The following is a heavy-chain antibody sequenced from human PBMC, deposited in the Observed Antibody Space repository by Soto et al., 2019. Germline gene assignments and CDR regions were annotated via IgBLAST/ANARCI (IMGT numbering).Heavy chain of an antibody. Sequence: QLQQWGAGLLKPSETLSLTCAVYNGSFSKYYWNWIRQSPGKGLEWIGEINQSGATNYSPSLKRRVTISVDTSKNQFSLKLKSLTAADEAVYYCARGYYYASGSSFPYWGQGTLVTVSS. V-gene: IGHV4-34*01. CDR1: NGSFSKYY. CDR2: INQSGAT. D-gene: IGHD3-10*01. J-gene: IGHJ4*02. CDR3: ARGYYYASGSSFPY.